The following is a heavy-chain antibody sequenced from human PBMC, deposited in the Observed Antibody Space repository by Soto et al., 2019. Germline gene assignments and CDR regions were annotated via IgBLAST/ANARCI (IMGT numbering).Heavy chain of an antibody. CDR3: VTYSGDYESGVFDV. J-gene: IGHJ3*01. CDR2: ISHDGSTK. V-gene: IGHV3-30*03. D-gene: IGHD4-17*01. Sequence: QVQLVESGGGVVQPGRALRLSCTASGLTFSSYGMHWVRQAPGKGLEWVAVISHDGSTKYYTDSVRGRFTLSRDNAKNTLYLQMNSLRAEDTAVYYCVTYSGDYESGVFDVWGQGTKVTVSS. CDR1: GLTFSSYG.